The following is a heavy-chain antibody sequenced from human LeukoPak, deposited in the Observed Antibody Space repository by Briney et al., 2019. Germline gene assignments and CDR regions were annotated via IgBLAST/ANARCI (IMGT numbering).Heavy chain of an antibody. Sequence: PGGSLRLSCAASGFTFSNSAMTWVRQAPGKGLEWVSAISAGGGTTNYADSVKGRFTISRDNSKNTLYPHMDSLRAEDTAVYYCAKGSTGWSKFYFDYWGQGTLVTVSS. CDR1: GFTFSNSA. CDR3: AKGSTGWSKFYFDY. CDR2: ISAGGGTT. D-gene: IGHD2-15*01. V-gene: IGHV3-23*01. J-gene: IGHJ4*02.